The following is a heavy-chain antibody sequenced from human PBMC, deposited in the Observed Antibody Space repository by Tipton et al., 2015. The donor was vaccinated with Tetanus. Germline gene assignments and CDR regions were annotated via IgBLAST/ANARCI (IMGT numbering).Heavy chain of an antibody. Sequence: SLRLSCAASGFTFRNYWMHWVRQAPGKGLVWVSRINGEASDTGYADSVKGRLSISRDNTKNMLYLQISSLRAEDTAVYFCARRSLTNYGLDVWGQGTPVTVSS. D-gene: IGHD1-1*01. CDR2: INGEASDT. V-gene: IGHV3-74*01. CDR1: GFTFRNYW. J-gene: IGHJ6*02. CDR3: ARRSLTNYGLDV.